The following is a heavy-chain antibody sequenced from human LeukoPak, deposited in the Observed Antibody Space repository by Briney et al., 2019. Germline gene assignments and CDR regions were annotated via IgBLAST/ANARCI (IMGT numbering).Heavy chain of an antibody. J-gene: IGHJ4*02. D-gene: IGHD3-10*01. CDR2: IGDDT. V-gene: IGHV3-23*01. CDR3: ANSEFYVSGKYAGLDN. Sequence: GGSLRLSCAASGFTFSSYEMNWVRQAPGKGLEWVSTIGDDTYYADSVKGRITVSRDNSRNTLYLQINFLGVEDTAVYYCANSEFYVSGKYAGLDNWGKGTLVTVSS. CDR1: GFTFSSYE.